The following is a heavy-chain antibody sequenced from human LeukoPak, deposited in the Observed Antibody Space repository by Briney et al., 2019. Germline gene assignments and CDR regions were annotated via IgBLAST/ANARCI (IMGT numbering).Heavy chain of an antibody. D-gene: IGHD3-22*01. Sequence: SETLSLTCTVSGGSISSSSYYWSWIRQPPGKGLEWIGYIYYSGSTNYNPSLKSRVTISVDTSKNQFSLKLSSVTAADTAVYYCARSYYDSHYYYYYMDVWGKGTTVTVSS. CDR1: GGSISSSSYY. CDR2: IYYSGST. V-gene: IGHV4-61*01. J-gene: IGHJ6*03. CDR3: ARSYYDSHYYYYYMDV.